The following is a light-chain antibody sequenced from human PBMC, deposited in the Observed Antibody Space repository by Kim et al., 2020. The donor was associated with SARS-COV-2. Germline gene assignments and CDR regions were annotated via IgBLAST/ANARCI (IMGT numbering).Light chain of an antibody. CDR3: AAWDDSLNGRV. J-gene: IGLJ3*02. CDR1: SSNIGSNT. V-gene: IGLV1-44*01. CDR2: SNN. Sequence: ELTQPPSASGTPGQRVTISCSGSSSNIGSNTVNWYQQLPGTAPKLLIYSNNQRPSWVPDRLSGSKSGTSASLAISGLQSEDEAYYYCAAWDDSLNGRVFCGGPQLTVL.